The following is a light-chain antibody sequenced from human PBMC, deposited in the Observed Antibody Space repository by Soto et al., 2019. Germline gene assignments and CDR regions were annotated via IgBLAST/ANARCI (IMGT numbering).Light chain of an antibody. Sequence: DIHISQSPSTLSASVGDRVTITCRASQSISSWLAWYQQKPGKAPKLLIYDASSLESGVPSRFSGSGSGTEFTLTVSRLEPEDFAVYYCQQYGTSPQTFGQGTKVDIK. J-gene: IGKJ1*01. V-gene: IGKV1-5*01. CDR2: DAS. CDR3: QQYGTSPQT. CDR1: QSISSW.